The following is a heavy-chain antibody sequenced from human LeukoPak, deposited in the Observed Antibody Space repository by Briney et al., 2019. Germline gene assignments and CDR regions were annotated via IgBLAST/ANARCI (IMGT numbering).Heavy chain of an antibody. D-gene: IGHD1-26*01. CDR2: ISYSGNT. Sequence: SETLSLTCTVSGGSINNYYWSWVRQPPGKGLEWIGHISYSGNTNYNSSLRSRVTISVDTSNNQFSLRLSSVTAADTAVYYCARDSYTGNYFEDTFDIWGQGTMVTVSS. J-gene: IGHJ3*02. CDR1: GGSINNYY. V-gene: IGHV4-59*01. CDR3: ARDSYTGNYFEDTFDI.